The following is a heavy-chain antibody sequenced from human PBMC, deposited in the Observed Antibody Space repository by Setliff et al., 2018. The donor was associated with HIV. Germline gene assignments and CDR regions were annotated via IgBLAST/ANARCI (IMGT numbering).Heavy chain of an antibody. J-gene: IGHJ4*02. V-gene: IGHV3-7*02. Sequence: GGSLRLSCAASGFTFSSSWMTWVRQAPGRGLEYVAGMNRDGSEKGYADSVKGRFTISRDNSKSTLYLQMSSLRVEDTAVYYCVKAVIVVIPAAIFDYWGQGTLVTVSS. CDR2: MNRDGSEK. CDR1: GFTFSSSW. CDR3: VKAVIVVIPAAIFDY. D-gene: IGHD2-2*01.